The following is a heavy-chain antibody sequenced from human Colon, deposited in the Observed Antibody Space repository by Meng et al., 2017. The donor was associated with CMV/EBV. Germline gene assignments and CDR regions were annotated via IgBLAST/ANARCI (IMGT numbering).Heavy chain of an antibody. CDR2: IHWDDDK. CDR3: ARHSLTILAD. Sequence: ILEGSVPAPVNPPQTLSHTCTFSGFSLTTTGVGVAWVRRPAGKAPELLALIHWDDDKSYSPSLKNRLNITKDTSKNQVVLSMTDLDPADTGTFYCARHSLTILADWGQGALVTVSS. J-gene: IGHJ4*02. V-gene: IGHV2-5*02. CDR1: GFSLTTTGVG. D-gene: IGHD2-8*02.